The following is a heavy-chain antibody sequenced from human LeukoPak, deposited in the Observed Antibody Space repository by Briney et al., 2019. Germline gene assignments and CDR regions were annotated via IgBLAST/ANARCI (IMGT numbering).Heavy chain of an antibody. CDR2: IYYSGST. Sequence: SSETLSLTCTVSGGSVSSGSYYWSWIRQPPGKGLEWIGYIYYSGSTNYNPSLKSRVTISVDTSKNQFSLKLSSVTAADTAVYYCARVDGGYPYYFDYWGQGTLVTVSS. J-gene: IGHJ4*02. V-gene: IGHV4-61*01. D-gene: IGHD3-22*01. CDR3: ARVDGGYPYYFDY. CDR1: GGSVSSGSYY.